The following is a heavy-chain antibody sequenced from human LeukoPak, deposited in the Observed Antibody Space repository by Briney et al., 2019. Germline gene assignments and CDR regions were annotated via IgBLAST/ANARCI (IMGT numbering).Heavy chain of an antibody. J-gene: IGHJ4*02. V-gene: IGHV3-9*01. CDR1: GFTFDDYA. CDR3: AKDMTSGYSSSVKDY. CDR2: ISWNSGSI. D-gene: IGHD6-6*01. Sequence: GRPLRLSCAASGFTFDDYAMHWVRQAPGKGLEWVSGISWNSGSIGYADSVKGRFTISRDNAKNSLYLQMNSLRAEDTALYYCAKDMTSGYSSSVKDYWGQGTLVTVSS.